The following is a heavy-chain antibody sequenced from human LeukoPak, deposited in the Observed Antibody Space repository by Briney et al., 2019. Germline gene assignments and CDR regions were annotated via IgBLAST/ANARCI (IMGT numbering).Heavy chain of an antibody. Sequence: GGSLRLSCAASGFTFRTYGMHWVRQAPGKGLEWVAFIQYDESDKYYADSVRGRFTISRDNSKNTLYLQMNSLRAEDTAVYYCAREGGITVAGKFDSWGQGTLVTVSS. V-gene: IGHV3-30*02. CDR3: AREGGITVAGKFDS. J-gene: IGHJ4*02. CDR2: IQYDESDK. D-gene: IGHD6-19*01. CDR1: GFTFRTYG.